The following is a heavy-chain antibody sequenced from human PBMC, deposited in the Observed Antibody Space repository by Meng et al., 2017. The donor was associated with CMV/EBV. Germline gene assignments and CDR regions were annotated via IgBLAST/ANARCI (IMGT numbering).Heavy chain of an antibody. Sequence: TCRISAMHWVRQAPGKGLEWVAVIWYDGSNEYYADSVKGRFTISRDNSKNTLYLQMNSLRAEDTAVYYCAKEAYCTISSCYRGQFDYWGQGNLVTVSS. J-gene: IGHJ4*02. CDR1: TCRISA. CDR3: AKEAYCTISSCYRGQFDY. V-gene: IGHV3-33*06. D-gene: IGHD2-2*02. CDR2: IWYDGSNE.